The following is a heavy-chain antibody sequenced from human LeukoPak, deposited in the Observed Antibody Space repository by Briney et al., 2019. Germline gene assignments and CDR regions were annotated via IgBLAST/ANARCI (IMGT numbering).Heavy chain of an antibody. CDR2: IIPILGIA. Sequence: ASVKVSCKASGGTLSSYAISWVRQAPGQGLEWMGRIIPILGIANYAQKFQGRVTITADKSTSTAYMELSSLRSEDTAVYYCARTRGSYYAFDIWGQGTMVTVSS. D-gene: IGHD1-26*01. J-gene: IGHJ3*02. CDR1: GGTLSSYA. CDR3: ARTRGSYYAFDI. V-gene: IGHV1-69*04.